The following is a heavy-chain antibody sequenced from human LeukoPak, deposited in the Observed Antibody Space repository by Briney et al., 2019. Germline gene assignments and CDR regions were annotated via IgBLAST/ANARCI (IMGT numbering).Heavy chain of an antibody. Sequence: GGSLRLSCAASGFTVSNSYMSWVRQAPGKGLEWVSAISGSGGSTYYADSVKGRFTISRDNSRNTLYLQMNSLRAEDTAVYYCAKDNDGESFDYWGQGTLVTVSS. CDR2: ISGSGGST. J-gene: IGHJ4*02. D-gene: IGHD3-10*01. CDR3: AKDNDGESFDY. CDR1: GFTVSNSY. V-gene: IGHV3-23*01.